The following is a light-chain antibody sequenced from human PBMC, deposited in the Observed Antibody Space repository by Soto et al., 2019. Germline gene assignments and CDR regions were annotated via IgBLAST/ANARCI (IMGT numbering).Light chain of an antibody. CDR1: QTISSP. CDR2: ATS. CDR3: QHNYGTPA. Sequence: DIQMTQSPSSLSASVGDRVTITCRASQTISSPLSWYQQKPGKVPELLIYATSRLQSGVPSRFSGSRSGTDFTLTISSVQPEDFATYYCQHNYGTPAFGQGTRL. V-gene: IGKV1-39*01. J-gene: IGKJ5*01.